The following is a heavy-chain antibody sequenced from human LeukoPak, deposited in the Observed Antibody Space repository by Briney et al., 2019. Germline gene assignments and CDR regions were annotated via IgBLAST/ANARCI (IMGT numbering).Heavy chain of an antibody. CDR2: IYYSGST. Sequence: KPSETLSLTCTVSGGSISSSSYYWGWIRQPPGKGLEWIGSIYYSGSTYYNPSLKSRVTISVDTSKNQFSLKLSSVTAADTAVYFCARANYYDRGGYYPGWFDPWGQGTLVTVSS. CDR1: GGSISSSSYY. V-gene: IGHV4-39*07. D-gene: IGHD3-22*01. CDR3: ARANYYDRGGYYPGWFDP. J-gene: IGHJ5*02.